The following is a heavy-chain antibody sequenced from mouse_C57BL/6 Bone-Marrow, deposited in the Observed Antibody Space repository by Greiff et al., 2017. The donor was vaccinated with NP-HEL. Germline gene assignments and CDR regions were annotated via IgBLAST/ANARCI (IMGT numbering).Heavy chain of an antibody. D-gene: IGHD2-3*01. Sequence: EVQVVESEGGLVQPGSSMKLSCTASGFTFSDYYMAWVRQVPEKGLEWVANINYDGSSTYYLDSLKSRFIISRDNAKNILYLQMSSLKSEDTATYYCARDGGWLLHWYFDVWGTGTTVTVSS. V-gene: IGHV5-16*01. J-gene: IGHJ1*03. CDR2: INYDGSST. CDR3: ARDGGWLLHWYFDV. CDR1: GFTFSDYY.